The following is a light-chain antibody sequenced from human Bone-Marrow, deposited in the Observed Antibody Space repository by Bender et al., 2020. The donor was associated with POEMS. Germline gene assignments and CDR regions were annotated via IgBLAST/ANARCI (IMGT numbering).Light chain of an antibody. J-gene: IGLJ2*01. CDR3: AAWDVRHVV. CDR1: TSNTGTNS. Sequence: QSVVTQSPSASGTPGQRVTISCSGSTSNTGTNSVNWYQHLPGTAPKLLIYGNRQRPSGVPDRFSGSTSGTSASLAISGLRSEDEADYYCAAWDVRHVVFGGGTKLTVL. CDR2: GNR. V-gene: IGLV1-47*02.